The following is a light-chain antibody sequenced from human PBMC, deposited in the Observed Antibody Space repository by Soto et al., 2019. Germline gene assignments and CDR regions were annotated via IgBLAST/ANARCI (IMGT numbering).Light chain of an antibody. CDR3: SSYTSSSTLV. J-gene: IGLJ2*01. CDR1: SSAFGTYNY. Sequence: QSALTQPASVSGSPGQSITISCTGTSSAFGTYNYVSWYQQHPGKAPKLMIYDVSARPSGVSTRFSGSKAVNTASLTISGLQAEHEADYYCSSYTSSSTLVFGGGTKPTVL. CDR2: DVS. V-gene: IGLV2-14*03.